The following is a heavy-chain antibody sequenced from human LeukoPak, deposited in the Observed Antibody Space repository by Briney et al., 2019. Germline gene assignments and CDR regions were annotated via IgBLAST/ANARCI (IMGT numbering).Heavy chain of an antibody. V-gene: IGHV3-21*01. CDR3: ARDGGGWSSFDY. J-gene: IGHJ4*02. D-gene: IGHD6-19*01. CDR2: ISSSSSYI. CDR1: GFTFSSYS. Sequence: PGGSLRLSCAASGFTFSSYSMNWVRQAPGKGLGWVSSISSSSSYIYYADSVKGRFTISRDNAKNSLYLQMNSLRAEDTAVYYCARDGGGWSSFDYWGQGTLVTVSS.